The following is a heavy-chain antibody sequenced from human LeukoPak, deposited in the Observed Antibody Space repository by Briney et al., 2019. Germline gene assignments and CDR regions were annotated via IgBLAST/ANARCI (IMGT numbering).Heavy chain of an antibody. V-gene: IGHV3-48*03. CDR3: ARGYDSGSYDVY. J-gene: IGHJ4*02. D-gene: IGHD3-22*01. CDR2: ISRSASTI. Sequence: GGSLRLSCAASGFTFSSYEMSWVRQASGKGLEWVSYISRSASTIYYADSVKGRFTISRDNAKNSLYLQMNSLRAKDTAVYYCARGYDSGSYDVYWGQGTLVTVSS. CDR1: GFTFSSYE.